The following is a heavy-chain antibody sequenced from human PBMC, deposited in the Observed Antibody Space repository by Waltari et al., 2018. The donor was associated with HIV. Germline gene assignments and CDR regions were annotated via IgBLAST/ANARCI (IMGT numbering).Heavy chain of an antibody. CDR2: IRNKANSYAT. CDR1: GFTFSGSA. J-gene: IGHJ4*02. D-gene: IGHD3-16*01. Sequence: EVQLVEFGGGLVQPGGSLKLSCAASGFTFSGSAMHWVRQASGKGLEWVARIRNKANSYATVYAASVKGRFTISRDDWKDTAYLQMNSLRDEDTAVYYCARDLIGPRIIWGQGTLVTVSS. CDR3: ARDLIGPRII. V-gene: IGHV3-73*01.